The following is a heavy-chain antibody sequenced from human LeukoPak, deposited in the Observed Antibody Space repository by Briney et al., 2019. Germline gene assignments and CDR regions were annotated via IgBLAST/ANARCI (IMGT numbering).Heavy chain of an antibody. Sequence: GSLRLSCAVSGFIFSDYNMNWVRQPPGKGLEWIGEINHSGSTNYNPSLKSRVTISVDTSKNQFSLKLSSVTAADTAVYYCAREGYDFWSGHPWFDPWGQGTLVTVSS. J-gene: IGHJ5*02. CDR1: GFIFSDYN. CDR3: AREGYDFWSGHPWFDP. CDR2: INHSGST. D-gene: IGHD3-3*01. V-gene: IGHV4-34*01.